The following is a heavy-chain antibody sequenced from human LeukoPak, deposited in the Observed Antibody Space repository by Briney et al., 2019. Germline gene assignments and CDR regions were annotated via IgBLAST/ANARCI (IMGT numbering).Heavy chain of an antibody. D-gene: IGHD5-12*01. V-gene: IGHV3-15*01. CDR1: GFTFSNAW. J-gene: IGHJ4*02. CDR2: IKSKTDGGTT. Sequence: GGSLRLSCAASGFTFSNAWMSWVRQAPGKGLEWVGRIKSKTDGGTTDYAAPVKGRFTISRDDSKNTLYLQMNSLRAEDTAVYYCAKGHKWPSNYFDYWGQGTLVTVSS. CDR3: AKGHKWPSNYFDY.